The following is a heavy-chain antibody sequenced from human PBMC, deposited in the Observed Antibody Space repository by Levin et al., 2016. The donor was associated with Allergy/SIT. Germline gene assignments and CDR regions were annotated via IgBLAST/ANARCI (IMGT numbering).Heavy chain of an antibody. D-gene: IGHD3-22*01. J-gene: IGHJ4*02. CDR2: INPSGGST. Sequence: WVRQAPGQGLEWMGIINPSGGSTSYAQKFQGRVTMTRDTSTSTVYMELSSLRSEDTAVYYCARGPPRTIKPSAKNIVVDGYYFDYWGQGTLVTVSS. CDR3: ARGPPRTIKPSAKNIVVDGYYFDY. V-gene: IGHV1-46*01.